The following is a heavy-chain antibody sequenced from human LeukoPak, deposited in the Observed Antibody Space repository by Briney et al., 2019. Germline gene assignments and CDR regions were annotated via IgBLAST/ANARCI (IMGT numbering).Heavy chain of an antibody. J-gene: IGHJ4*02. V-gene: IGHV3-30*09. CDR2: VSVEGIGR. CDR3: ATVTKVDFNY. D-gene: IGHD4-11*01. CDR1: GFTFSSYT. Sequence: TGGSLRLSCEASGFTFSSYTFYWFRQAPGKGLEWVASVSVEGIGRYFPGSVEGRFVISRDDSTKSVFLQMSNLRPEDTAVYFCATVTKVDFNYWGQGTLVTVSS.